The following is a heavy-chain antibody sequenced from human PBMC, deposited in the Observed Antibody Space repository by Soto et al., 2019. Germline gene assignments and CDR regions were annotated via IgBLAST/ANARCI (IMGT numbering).Heavy chain of an antibody. J-gene: IGHJ4*02. Sequence: GGSLRLSCAASGFTFSSYAMSWVRQAPGKGLEWVSAISGSGGSTYYADSVKGRFTISRDNSKNTLYLQMNSLRAEDTAVYYCAKWGPVAGYSSGPPGYWGLGTLVTVSS. D-gene: IGHD6-19*01. CDR3: AKWGPVAGYSSGPPGY. V-gene: IGHV3-23*01. CDR2: ISGSGGST. CDR1: GFTFSSYA.